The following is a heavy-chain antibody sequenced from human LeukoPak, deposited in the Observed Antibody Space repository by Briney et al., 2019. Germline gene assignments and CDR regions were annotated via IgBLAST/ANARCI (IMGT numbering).Heavy chain of an antibody. V-gene: IGHV3-30*02. CDR2: IRYDGSNK. D-gene: IGHD6-6*01. CDR1: GFTFSSYG. Sequence: PGGSLRLSCAASGFTFSSYGMHWVRQAPGKGLEWVAFIRYDGSNKYYADSVKGRFTISRDNSKNTLYLQMNSLRAEDTAVYYCAKANIAARSAPLDCWGQGTLVTVSS. J-gene: IGHJ4*02. CDR3: AKANIAARSAPLDC.